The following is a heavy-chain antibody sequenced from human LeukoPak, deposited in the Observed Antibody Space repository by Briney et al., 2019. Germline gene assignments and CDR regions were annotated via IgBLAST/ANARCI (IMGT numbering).Heavy chain of an antibody. CDR2: ISGSGGDR. CDR3: ARDRHLGVVTPWCDY. CDR1: GFTFSSYA. D-gene: IGHD3-3*01. V-gene: IGHV3-23*01. Sequence: PGGSLRLSCVGSGFTFSSYAMSWVRQAPGKGLEWVSAISGSGGDRYYADSVKGRFTISRDNSKNTVYLQMNSLRVADTAVYYCARDRHLGVVTPWCDYRGQGVLVTVSS. J-gene: IGHJ4*02.